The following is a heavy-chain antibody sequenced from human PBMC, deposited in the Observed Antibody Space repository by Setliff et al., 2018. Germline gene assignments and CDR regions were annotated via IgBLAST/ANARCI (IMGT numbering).Heavy chain of an antibody. CDR1: GGSISSSSYY. J-gene: IGHJ6*02. V-gene: IGHV4-39*07. CDR2: IYTSGST. Sequence: SETLSLTCTVSGGSISSSSYYWGWIRQPPGKGLEWIGSIYTSGSTNYNPSLKSRVTISVDTSKNQFSLKLSSVTAADTAVYYCARGGYYYDSSGYYQASYYYYYGMDVWGQGTTVTVSS. D-gene: IGHD3-22*01. CDR3: ARGGYYYDSSGYYQASYYYYYGMDV.